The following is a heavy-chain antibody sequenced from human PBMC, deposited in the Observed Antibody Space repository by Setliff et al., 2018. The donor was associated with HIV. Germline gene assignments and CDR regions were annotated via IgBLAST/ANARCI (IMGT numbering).Heavy chain of an antibody. D-gene: IGHD3-9*01. CDR1: GFTFDDFG. Sequence: PGGSLRLSCAASGFTFDDFGMTWVRQRPGEGLEWVSGINWNGAITDYADSVKGRFTISRDNAKNSLHLQMNSLRAEDAAFYYCAREAYDVLTPHAHIDYWGQGVLVTVSS. V-gene: IGHV3-20*04. CDR3: AREAYDVLTPHAHIDY. J-gene: IGHJ4*02. CDR2: INWNGAIT.